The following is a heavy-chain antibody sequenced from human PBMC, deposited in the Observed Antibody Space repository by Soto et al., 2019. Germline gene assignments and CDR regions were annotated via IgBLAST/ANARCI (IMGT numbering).Heavy chain of an antibody. CDR1: GGSISSGGYY. Sequence: SQTLSLTCTFSGGSISSGGYYWSWIRQHPGKGLEWIGYIYYSGSTYYNPSLKSRVTISVDTSKNQFSLKLSSVTAADTAVYYCARVPGYCSGGSCYYYYGMDVWGQGTTVTVSS. V-gene: IGHV4-31*03. J-gene: IGHJ6*02. CDR3: ARVPGYCSGGSCYYYYGMDV. CDR2: IYYSGST. D-gene: IGHD2-15*01.